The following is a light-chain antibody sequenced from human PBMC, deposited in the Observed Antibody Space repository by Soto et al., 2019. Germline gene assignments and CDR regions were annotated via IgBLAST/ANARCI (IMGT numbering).Light chain of an antibody. CDR2: KAS. CDR3: HQYNAYPYT. CDR1: QSISDW. V-gene: IGKV1-5*03. J-gene: IGKJ2*01. Sequence: DIQMTQSPSTLSASVGDRVTITCRASQSISDWLAWYQQKPGKAPKLLIYKASSLESGVPSRFSGSISGTEFTLTISSLQPDDFATYYCHQYNAYPYTFGQGTKLEIK.